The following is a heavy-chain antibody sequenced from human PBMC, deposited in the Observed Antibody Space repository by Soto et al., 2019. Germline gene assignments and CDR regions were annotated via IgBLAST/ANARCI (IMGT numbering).Heavy chain of an antibody. CDR2: INAGNGNT. Sequence: ASVKVACKASGYTFTSYAMHWVRQAPGQRLEWMGWINAGNGNTKYSQKFQGRVTITRDTSASTAYMELSSLRSEDTAVYYCARGLNGYLHYFDYWGQGTPVTVSS. J-gene: IGHJ4*02. CDR3: ARGLNGYLHYFDY. V-gene: IGHV1-3*01. CDR1: GYTFTSYA. D-gene: IGHD5-18*01.